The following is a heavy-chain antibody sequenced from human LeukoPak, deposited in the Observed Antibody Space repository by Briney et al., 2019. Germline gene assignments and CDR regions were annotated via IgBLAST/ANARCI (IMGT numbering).Heavy chain of an antibody. CDR2: LYSGGNT. CDR1: GFTVSSDF. V-gene: IGHV3-66*04. CDR3: ARQRGTTVTTYQVY. J-gene: IGHJ4*02. D-gene: IGHD4-17*01. Sequence: GGSLRLSCAASGFTVSSDFMIWARQAPGRGLEWVSILYSGGNTYYAGSVRGRFTISRDNSRNTVFLQMNSLRAEDTAVYYCARQRGTTVTTYQVYWGQGTLVTVFS.